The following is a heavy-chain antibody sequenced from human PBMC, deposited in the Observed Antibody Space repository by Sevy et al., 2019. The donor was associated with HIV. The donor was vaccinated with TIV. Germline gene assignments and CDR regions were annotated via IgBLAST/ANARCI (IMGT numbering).Heavy chain of an antibody. CDR1: GGSISSYY. J-gene: IGHJ4*02. V-gene: IGHV4-59*01. CDR3: TRDSVVVPGATLY. D-gene: IGHD2-21*01. Sequence: SETLSLTCTVSGGSISSYYWSWIRQTPGKGLEYIGYVHYTGRTDYNPSLKSRVSMSLDASKTQFSLRLNSMTAADTAIYYCTRDSVVVPGATLYWGQGTLVTVSS. CDR2: VHYTGRT.